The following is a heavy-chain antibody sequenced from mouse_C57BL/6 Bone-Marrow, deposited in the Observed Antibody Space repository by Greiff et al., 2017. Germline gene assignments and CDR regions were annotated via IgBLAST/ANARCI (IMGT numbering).Heavy chain of an antibody. CDR1: GYTFTCYW. V-gene: IGHV1-7*01. J-gene: IGHJ2*01. CDR2: INPSSGYT. Sequence: VQLQQSGAELVKPGASVTLSCKASGYTFTCYWMHWVKQRPGQGLEWIGYINPSSGYTTYNQKFKDKATLTADKSSSTAYMQLSSLTYEDSAVFYSTSYDSSFFDDGGQGTTLTVSS. CDR3: TSYDSSFFDD. D-gene: IGHD1-1*01.